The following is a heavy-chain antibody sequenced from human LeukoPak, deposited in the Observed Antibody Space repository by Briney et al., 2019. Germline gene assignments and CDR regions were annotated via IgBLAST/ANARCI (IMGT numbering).Heavy chain of an antibody. D-gene: IGHD6-6*01. Sequence: PGGSLRLSCAASGFTLSTYAMHWVRQAPGKGLEWVAVISYDGSSKYYADSVKGRFTISRDNSKNTLYLQMNSLRAEDTAVYYCARTREYSSSSVRWFDPWGQGTLVTVSS. CDR3: ARTREYSSSSVRWFDP. CDR1: GFTLSTYA. CDR2: ISYDGSSK. J-gene: IGHJ5*02. V-gene: IGHV3-30*04.